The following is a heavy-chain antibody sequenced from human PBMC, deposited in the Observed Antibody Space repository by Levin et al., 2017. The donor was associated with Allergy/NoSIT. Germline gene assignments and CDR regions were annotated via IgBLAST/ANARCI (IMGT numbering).Heavy chain of an antibody. CDR3: VKEARFGDSDAFDI. CDR1: GFTFSSYA. D-gene: IGHD3-10*01. Sequence: GGSLRLSCSASGFTFSSYAMHWVRQAPGKGLEYVSAISSNGGSTYYADSVKGRFTISRDNSKNTLYLQMSSLRAEDTAVYYCVKEARFGDSDAFDIWGQGTMVTVSS. J-gene: IGHJ3*02. CDR2: ISSNGGST. V-gene: IGHV3-64D*06.